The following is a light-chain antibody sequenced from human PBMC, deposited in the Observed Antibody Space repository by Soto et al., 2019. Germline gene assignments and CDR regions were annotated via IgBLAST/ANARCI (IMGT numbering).Light chain of an antibody. CDR3: CSYAGRYTYV. J-gene: IGLJ1*01. Sequence: QSALTQPRSVSGSSGQSVTISCSGTSSDVGGYNYVSWYQQHPGKAPKLMIYDVSKWPSGVPDRFSGSKSGNTASLTISGLQAEDEADYYCCSYAGRYTYVFGTGTKVTVL. CDR1: SSDVGGYNY. CDR2: DVS. V-gene: IGLV2-11*01.